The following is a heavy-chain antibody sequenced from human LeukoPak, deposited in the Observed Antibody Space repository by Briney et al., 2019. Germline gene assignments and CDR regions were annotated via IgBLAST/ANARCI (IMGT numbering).Heavy chain of an antibody. CDR3: ASRLAAATFDY. V-gene: IGHV4-59*08. D-gene: IGHD6-13*01. Sequence: PSGTLSLTCTVSGGSISSYYWSWIRQPPGKGLEWIGYIYYSGSTNYNPSLKSRVTISVHTSKNQFSLKLSSVTAADTAVYYCASRLAAATFDYWGQGTLVTVSS. CDR2: IYYSGST. CDR1: GGSISSYY. J-gene: IGHJ4*02.